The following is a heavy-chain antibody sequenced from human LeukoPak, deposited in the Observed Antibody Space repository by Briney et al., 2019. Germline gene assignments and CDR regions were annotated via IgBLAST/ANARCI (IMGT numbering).Heavy chain of an antibody. Sequence: GGSLRLSCAASGFTFSSYGMHWVRQAPGKGLEWVAVIWYDGSNKYYADSVKGRFTISRDNSKNTLYLQMNSLRAEDTAVYYCARDHLFGELSPGGMDVWGQGTTVTVSS. CDR1: GFTFSSYG. D-gene: IGHD3-10*02. J-gene: IGHJ6*02. CDR3: ARDHLFGELSPGGMDV. V-gene: IGHV3-33*01. CDR2: IWYDGSNK.